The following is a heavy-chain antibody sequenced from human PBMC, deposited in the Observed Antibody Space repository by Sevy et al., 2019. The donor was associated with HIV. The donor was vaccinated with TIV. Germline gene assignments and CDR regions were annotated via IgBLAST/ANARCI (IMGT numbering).Heavy chain of an antibody. CDR1: GDSVSSDNYY. Sequence: PSETLSLTCTVSGDSVSSDNYYWSWIRQPPGKGLEWIGYMFYRGSTNYNPSLKSRVTISVDTSKNQFSLKLNSVTAADTAVYYCARLSAVSRSYNFDYWGQGTLVTVSS. CDR3: ARLSAVSRSYNFDY. J-gene: IGHJ4*02. V-gene: IGHV4-61*01. CDR2: MFYRGST. D-gene: IGHD4-4*01.